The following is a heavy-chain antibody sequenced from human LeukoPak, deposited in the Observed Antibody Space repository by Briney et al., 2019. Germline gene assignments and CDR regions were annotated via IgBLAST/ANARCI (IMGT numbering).Heavy chain of an antibody. J-gene: IGHJ5*02. CDR3: AKDIMRYSSSWWEFDP. CDR2: TCSNSINI. V-gene: IGHV3-9*01. CDR1: GVTLDEYA. D-gene: IGHD6-13*01. Sequence: GGSLRLSCAPSGVTLDEYAMHCVRQVPGNGLERVSGTCSNSINIGYVDSVKGRFTISRDNAKCSLDLEMNSLRSEDTALYYCAKDIMRYSSSWWEFDPWGQGTRVTVSS.